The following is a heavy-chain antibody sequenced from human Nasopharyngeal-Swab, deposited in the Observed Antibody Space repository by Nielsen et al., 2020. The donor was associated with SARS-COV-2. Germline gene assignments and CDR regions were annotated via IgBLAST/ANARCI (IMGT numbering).Heavy chain of an antibody. J-gene: IGHJ4*02. Sequence: SETLSLTCTVSGGSISSSSYYWGWIRQPPGKGLEWIGSIYYSGSTYYNPSLKSRVTISVDTSKNQFSLKLSSVTAADTAVYYCASSIRYSGYDLGFDYWGQGTLVKVSA. CDR1: GGSISSSSYY. CDR3: ASSIRYSGYDLGFDY. D-gene: IGHD5-12*01. CDR2: IYYSGST. V-gene: IGHV4-39*07.